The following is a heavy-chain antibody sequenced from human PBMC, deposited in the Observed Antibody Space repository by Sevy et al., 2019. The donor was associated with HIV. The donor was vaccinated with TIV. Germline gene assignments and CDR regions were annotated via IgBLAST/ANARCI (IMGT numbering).Heavy chain of an antibody. Sequence: ASVKVSCKASGYTFTSYGISWVRQAPGQGLEWMGWMSAYNGNTNYAQKLQGRVTMTTDTSTSTAYMELRSLRSDDTAVYYCARGNDYSNPGWFDPWDQGTLVTVSS. V-gene: IGHV1-18*01. CDR2: MSAYNGNT. CDR3: ARGNDYSNPGWFDP. J-gene: IGHJ5*02. CDR1: GYTFTSYG. D-gene: IGHD4-4*01.